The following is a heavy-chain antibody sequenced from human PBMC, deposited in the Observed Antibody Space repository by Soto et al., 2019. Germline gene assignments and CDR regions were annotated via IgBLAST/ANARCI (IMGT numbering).Heavy chain of an antibody. CDR3: ASAGINSAWRHFDY. CDR2: SRNNAQSYTV. CDR1: GFTFSDHY. D-gene: IGHD1-26*01. Sequence: PGGSLRLSCAASGFTFSDHYMDLVRQAPGKGLEWVARSRNNAQSYTVEYAASVKGRFSISRDDSKNSLSLQMNSLRTEDTAVYFRASAGINSAWRHFDYWGEGALVTVS. J-gene: IGHJ4*02. V-gene: IGHV3-72*01.